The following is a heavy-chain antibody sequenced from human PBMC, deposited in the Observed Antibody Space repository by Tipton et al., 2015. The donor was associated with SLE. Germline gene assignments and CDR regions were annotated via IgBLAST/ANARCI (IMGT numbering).Heavy chain of an antibody. CDR3: ARDPLWVMVYAAAFDL. V-gene: IGHV3-33*08. CDR2: IWPDGTKK. D-gene: IGHD2-8*01. Sequence: RSLRLSCAASGFAFRNYGIHWVRRAPGKGLEWVAVIWPDGTKKTYADSLRGRFTVSRDNSKNTLYLQMNSLRAEDTAVYYCARDPLWVMVYAAAFDLWGQGTMVTVSA. CDR1: GFAFRNYG. J-gene: IGHJ3*01.